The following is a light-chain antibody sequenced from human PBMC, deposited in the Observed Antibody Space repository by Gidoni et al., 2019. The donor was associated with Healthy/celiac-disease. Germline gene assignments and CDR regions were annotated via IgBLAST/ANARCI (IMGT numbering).Light chain of an antibody. CDR1: QSVSSGY. V-gene: IGKV3-20*01. CDR2: GAS. Sequence: DIVLTQSPCNLSLSPGERATLSCRASQSVSSGYLAWYQQKPGQAPRLLIYGASSMATGIPDRFRGSWSGTDFILTISRLEPQDFAVYYCQQYGSSPVTFGPGTKVDIK. J-gene: IGKJ3*01. CDR3: QQYGSSPVT.